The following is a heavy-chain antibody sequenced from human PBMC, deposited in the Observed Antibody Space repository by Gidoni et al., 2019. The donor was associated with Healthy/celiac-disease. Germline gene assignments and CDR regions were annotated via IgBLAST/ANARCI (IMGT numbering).Heavy chain of an antibody. CDR2: IYYSGST. J-gene: IGHJ4*02. V-gene: IGHV4-59*08. D-gene: IGHD3-9*01. CDR1: GGSISSYY. CDR3: ARQGVLRYFDRGGYDY. Sequence: QVQLQESGPGLVKPSETLSLTCTVSGGSISSYYWSWIRQPPGKGLEWIGYIYYSGSTNYYPSLKSRVTISVDTSKNQFSLKLSSVTAADTAVYYCARQGVLRYFDRGGYDYWGQGTLVTVSS.